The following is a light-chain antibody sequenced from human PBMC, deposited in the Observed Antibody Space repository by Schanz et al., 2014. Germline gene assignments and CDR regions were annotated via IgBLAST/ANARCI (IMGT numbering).Light chain of an antibody. CDR2: DVS. Sequence: QSVLIQPPSASGSPGQSVAISCTGTTSDVGGYNYVSWYQQHPGKAPKLMIYDVSNRPSGVSNRFSGSKSGNTASLTISGLQAEDEADYYCSSYTSSSTRVFGGGTKVTVL. V-gene: IGLV2-14*01. CDR1: TSDVGGYNY. J-gene: IGLJ3*02. CDR3: SSYTSSSTRV.